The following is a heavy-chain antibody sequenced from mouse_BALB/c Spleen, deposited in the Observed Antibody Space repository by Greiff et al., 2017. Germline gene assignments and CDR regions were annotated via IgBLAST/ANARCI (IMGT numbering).Heavy chain of an antibody. V-gene: IGHV1-26*01. D-gene: IGHD2-14*01. J-gene: IGHJ4*01. CDR1: GYTFTDYY. CDR2: INPNNGD. Sequence: VQLQQSGPELVKPGASVKMSCKASGYTFTDYYMKWVKQSHGKSLEWIGDINPNNGDLTADKSSSTAYMQLSSLTSEDSAVYYCARGAYYRYDGHAMDYWGQGTSVTVSS. CDR3: ARGAYYRYDGHAMDY.